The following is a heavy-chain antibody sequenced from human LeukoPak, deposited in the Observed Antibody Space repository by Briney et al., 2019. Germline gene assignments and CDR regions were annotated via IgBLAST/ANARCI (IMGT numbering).Heavy chain of an antibody. V-gene: IGHV1-2*04. J-gene: IGHJ6*04. D-gene: IGHD1-1*01. CDR1: GYTFTGYY. Sequence: ASVKVSCTASGYTFTGYYMHWVRQAPGQGREWMGWINPNSGGTNYAQKFQGWVTMTRDTSISTAYMELSRLRSDGTAVYYCACSTTGTTWGLYGMDVWGKGTTVTVSS. CDR2: INPNSGGT. CDR3: ACSTTGTTWGLYGMDV.